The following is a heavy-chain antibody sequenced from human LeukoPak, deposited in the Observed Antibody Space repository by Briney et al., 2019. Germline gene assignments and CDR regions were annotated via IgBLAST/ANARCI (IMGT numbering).Heavy chain of an antibody. CDR2: IYYSGST. D-gene: IGHD3-10*01. CDR1: GGSLSNYY. Sequence: SETLSLTCTVSGGSLSNYYWSWIRQYPGQGLEWIRYIYYSGSTTYNPSLKSRVTISVDTSKNQFSLKLTSVTAADTAVYYCARAGGNRFDPWGQGILVTVSS. V-gene: IGHV4-59*01. J-gene: IGHJ5*02. CDR3: ARAGGNRFDP.